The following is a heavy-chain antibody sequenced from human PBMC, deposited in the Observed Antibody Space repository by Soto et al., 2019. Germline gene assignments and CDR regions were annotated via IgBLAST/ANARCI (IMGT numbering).Heavy chain of an antibody. Sequence: SETLSLTCTVSGGSISSYYWSWIRQPPGKGLEWIGYIYYSGSTNYNPSLKSRVTISVDTSKNQFSLKLSSVTAADTAVYYCARRVTIFGVARDYFDYWGQGTLVTVS. J-gene: IGHJ4*02. CDR1: GGSISSYY. D-gene: IGHD3-3*01. CDR3: ARRVTIFGVARDYFDY. V-gene: IGHV4-59*01. CDR2: IYYSGST.